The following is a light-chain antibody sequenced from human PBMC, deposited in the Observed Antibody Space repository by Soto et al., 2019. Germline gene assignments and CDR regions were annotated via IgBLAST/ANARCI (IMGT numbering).Light chain of an antibody. Sequence: QSALTQPASVSGSPGQSITISCTGTSSDVGGYNYVSWYQQHPVKAPKLMIYDVTNRPSGVSDRFSGSKSGNTASLTISGLQAEDEADYYCSSYTSSSTPYVFRTGTKVPVL. CDR3: SSYTSSSTPYV. J-gene: IGLJ1*01. CDR2: DVT. CDR1: SSDVGGYNY. V-gene: IGLV2-14*01.